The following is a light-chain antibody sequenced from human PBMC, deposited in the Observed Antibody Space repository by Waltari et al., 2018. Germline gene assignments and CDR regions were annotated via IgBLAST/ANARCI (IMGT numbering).Light chain of an antibody. CDR3: QQYKTWPT. Sequence: EIIMTQSTGTLSVSPGEVATLSCRASESVGTKLAWYQQKPGQAPRLLIYAASTWATGIPARFSGSGSGTEFTLTIASLQSEDFAVYYCQQYKTWPTFGQGTKVEI. V-gene: IGKV3-15*01. CDR1: ESVGTK. J-gene: IGKJ1*01. CDR2: AAS.